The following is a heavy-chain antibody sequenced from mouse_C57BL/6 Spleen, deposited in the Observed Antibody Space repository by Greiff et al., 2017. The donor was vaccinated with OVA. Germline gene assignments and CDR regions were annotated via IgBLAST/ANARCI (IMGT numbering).Heavy chain of an antibody. Sequence: EVKLMESGGGLVQPGGSLSLSCAASGFTFTDYYMSWVRQPPGKALEWLGFIRNKANGYTTEYSASVKGRFTISRDNSQSILYLQMNALRAEDSATYYCAGEFYYAMDYWGQGTSVTVSS. CDR1: GFTFTDYY. CDR3: AGEFYYAMDY. CDR2: IRNKANGYTT. J-gene: IGHJ4*01. V-gene: IGHV7-3*01.